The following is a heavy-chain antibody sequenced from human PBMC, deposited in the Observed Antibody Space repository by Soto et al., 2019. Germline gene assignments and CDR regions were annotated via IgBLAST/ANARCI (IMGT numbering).Heavy chain of an antibody. Sequence: ASVKVSCKASGYTFTSYYMHWVRQAPGQGLEWMGIINPSGGSTSYAQKFQGRVTMTRDTSTSTAYMELSSLRSEDTAVYYCASGPPLYYYDSSGSYFDYWGQGTLVTVSS. V-gene: IGHV1-46*01. D-gene: IGHD3-22*01. CDR1: GYTFTSYY. CDR2: INPSGGST. J-gene: IGHJ4*02. CDR3: ASGPPLYYYDSSGSYFDY.